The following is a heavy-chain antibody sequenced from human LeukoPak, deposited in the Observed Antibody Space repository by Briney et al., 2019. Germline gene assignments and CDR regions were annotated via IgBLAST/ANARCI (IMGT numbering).Heavy chain of an antibody. Sequence: GGSLRLSCAASGFTFDDYAMYWVRQAPGKGLEWVSYISSSSSTIYYADSVKGRFTISRDNAKNSLYLQMNSLRAEDTAVYYCARAWIRPQIDYWGQGTLVTVSS. J-gene: IGHJ4*02. D-gene: IGHD6-6*01. CDR1: GFTFDDYA. CDR3: ARAWIRPQIDY. CDR2: ISSSSSTI. V-gene: IGHV3-48*04.